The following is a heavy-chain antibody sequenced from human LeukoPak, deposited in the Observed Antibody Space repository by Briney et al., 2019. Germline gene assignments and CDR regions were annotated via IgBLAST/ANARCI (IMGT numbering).Heavy chain of an antibody. CDR1: GYTFTSYD. V-gene: IGHV1-8*01. CDR3: ARRGDYDFWSGYSY. D-gene: IGHD3-3*01. J-gene: IGHJ4*02. CDR2: MNPNSGNT. Sequence: ASVKVSCKASGYTFTSYDINWVRQATGQGLEWVGWMNPNSGNTGYAQKFQGRVTMTRNTSISTAYMELSSLRSEDTAVYYCARRGDYDFWSGYSYWGQGTLVTVSS.